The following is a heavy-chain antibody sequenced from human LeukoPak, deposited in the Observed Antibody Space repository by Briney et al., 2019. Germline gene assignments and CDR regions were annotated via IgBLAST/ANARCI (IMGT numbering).Heavy chain of an antibody. J-gene: IGHJ4*02. CDR3: ARGLWDIVVVPAARTFDY. Sequence: PSETLSLTCAVYGGSFSGYYWSWIRQPPGKGLEWIGEINHSGSTNYNPSLKSRVTISVDTSKNQFSLKLSSVTAADTAVYYCARGLWDIVVVPAARTFDYWGQGTLVTVSS. D-gene: IGHD2-2*01. CDR2: INHSGST. CDR1: GGSFSGYY. V-gene: IGHV4-34*01.